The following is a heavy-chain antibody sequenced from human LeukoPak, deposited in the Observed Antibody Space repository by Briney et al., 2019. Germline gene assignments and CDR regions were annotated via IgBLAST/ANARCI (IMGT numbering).Heavy chain of an antibody. Sequence: ASVKVSCKASGYTFASYAISWVPQAPGQGLEWMGWISAYNGNTNSAQTLQGRLTMSADTSTSTAYMELSRLRADDTAVYYCARVWDWFDPWGQGTLVIVAS. J-gene: IGHJ5*02. V-gene: IGHV1-18*01. CDR2: ISAYNGNT. CDR3: ARVWDWFDP. D-gene: IGHD3-16*01. CDR1: GYTFASYA.